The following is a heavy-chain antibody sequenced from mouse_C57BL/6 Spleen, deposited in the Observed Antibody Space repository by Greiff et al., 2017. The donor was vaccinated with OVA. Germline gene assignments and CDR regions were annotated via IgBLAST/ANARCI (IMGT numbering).Heavy chain of an antibody. D-gene: IGHD1-1*01. CDR1: GFTFSDYG. CDR3: ARSTVNGYFDV. V-gene: IGHV5-17*01. Sequence: EVKVVESGGGLVKPGGSLKLSCAASGFTFSDYGMHWVRQAPEQGLEWVAYISSGSSTIYYADTVKGRFTITRDNAKNTLFLQMTSLRSEDTAMYYCARSTVNGYFDVWGTGTTVTVSS. CDR2: ISSGSSTI. J-gene: IGHJ1*03.